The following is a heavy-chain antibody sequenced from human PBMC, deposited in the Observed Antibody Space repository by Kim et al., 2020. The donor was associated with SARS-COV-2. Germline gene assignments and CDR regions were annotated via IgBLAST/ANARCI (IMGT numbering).Heavy chain of an antibody. J-gene: IGHJ6*02. CDR2: ISLGGGST. Sequence: ASVKVSCRASGHTLSIYHIHWVRQAPGQGLEWMGGISLGGGSTDYAQNFQGRVTMTRDTSTGTFYMELSSLRSEDTAVYYCARGADYAMGVWGQGTTVTV. CDR1: GHTLSIYH. V-gene: IGHV1-46*01. CDR3: ARGADYAMGV.